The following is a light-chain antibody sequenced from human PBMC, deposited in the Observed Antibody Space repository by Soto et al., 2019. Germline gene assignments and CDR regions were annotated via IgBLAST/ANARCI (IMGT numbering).Light chain of an antibody. Sequence: ETVMTQSPVTLSLSPGDRATLSCRASHSVRSNLAWYQQKPGQPPRLLIYAASTRATGIPGRFSGSGSGTAFTLTISSLQSEDSAVYYCQQYNDWPPLTFGGGTKVEIK. CDR2: AAS. CDR3: QQYNDWPPLT. V-gene: IGKV3-15*01. CDR1: HSVRSN. J-gene: IGKJ4*01.